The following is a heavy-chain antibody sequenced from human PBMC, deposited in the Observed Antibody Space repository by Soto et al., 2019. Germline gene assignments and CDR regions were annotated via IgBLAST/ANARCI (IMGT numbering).Heavy chain of an antibody. Sequence: QVQLQESGPGLVKPSETVSVTCNVSGGSTSGYYWTWIRQSPGKGLEWIGYIHSSGTTTYNPSLKSRVTISIDTSKNQVYLRVTSVTAADTAIYYCARHKKCAEQGWLDPWGQETKVTVSS. D-gene: IGHD1-1*01. V-gene: IGHV4-59*01. CDR2: IHSSGTT. CDR1: GGSTSGYY. J-gene: IGHJ5*02. CDR3: ARHKKCAEQGWLDP.